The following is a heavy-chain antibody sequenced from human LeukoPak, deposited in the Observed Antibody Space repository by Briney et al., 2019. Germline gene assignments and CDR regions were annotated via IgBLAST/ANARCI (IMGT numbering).Heavy chain of an antibody. CDR1: GGSISSYY. Sequence: SETLTLTCTVSGGSISSYYWSWIRQPAGKGVEWIGRIYTSGSTNYNPSLKSRVTMSVDTSKNQFSLKLSSVTAADTAVYYCARRAYYYDSSGYYYSHAFDIWGQGTMVTVSS. CDR2: IYTSGST. D-gene: IGHD3-22*01. J-gene: IGHJ3*02. V-gene: IGHV4-4*07. CDR3: ARRAYYYDSSGYYYSHAFDI.